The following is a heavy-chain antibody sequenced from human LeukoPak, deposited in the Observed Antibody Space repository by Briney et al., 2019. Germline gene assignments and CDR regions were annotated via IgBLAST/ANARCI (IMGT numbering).Heavy chain of an antibody. Sequence: SQTLSLTCVICGGSVSSNSVAWNWFRQSPSRGLEWLRRTYYTSKWNNDYAVSVQSRIAVNPDTSKNQFSLHLNSVTPEDTAVYYCARQAYRRFDPWGQGTLVTVSS. V-gene: IGHV6-1*01. CDR1: GGSVSSNSVA. CDR3: ARQAYRRFDP. J-gene: IGHJ5*02. CDR2: TYYTSKWNN.